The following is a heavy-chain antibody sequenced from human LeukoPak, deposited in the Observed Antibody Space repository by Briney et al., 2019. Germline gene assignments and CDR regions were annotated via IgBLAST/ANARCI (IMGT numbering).Heavy chain of an antibody. D-gene: IGHD2-2*01. CDR2: IIPIFGTA. Sequence: ASVKASCKASGGTFSSYDISWVRQAPGQGLEWMGGIIPIFGTAKYAQSFQGRVTITTDESTSTVYMDLSSLSSEDTAVYYCARGCFSISCPIDYWGQGTLVTVSS. V-gene: IGHV1-69*05. J-gene: IGHJ4*02. CDR3: ARGCFSISCPIDY. CDR1: GGTFSSYD.